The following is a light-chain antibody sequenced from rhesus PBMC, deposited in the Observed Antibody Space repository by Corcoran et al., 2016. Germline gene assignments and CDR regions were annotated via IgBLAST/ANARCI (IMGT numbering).Light chain of an antibody. CDR2: KAS. V-gene: IGKV1-22*01. Sequence: DIQMTQSPSSLSASVGDTVTITCRASQSISSWLDWYPPKQGKAPKLLIYKASSLQSGVPSRFSGSGSGTDFTLTISSLQPEDFATYYCLQYSSSPLTFGGGTKVELK. J-gene: IGKJ4*01. CDR3: LQYSSSPLT. CDR1: QSISSW.